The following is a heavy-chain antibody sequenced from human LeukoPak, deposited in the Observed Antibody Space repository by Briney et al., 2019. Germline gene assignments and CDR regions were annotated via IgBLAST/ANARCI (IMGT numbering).Heavy chain of an antibody. CDR3: AKFDLENSNFDY. V-gene: IGHV3-23*01. D-gene: IGHD5-24*01. CDR1: GFTFSSYA. CDR2: ISGSGGST. J-gene: IGHJ4*02. Sequence: GGSLRLSCAASGFTFSSYAMSWVRQAPGKGLEWVSAISGSGGSTYYADSVKGRFTISRDDSKNTLYLQMNSLRAEDTAVYYCAKFDLENSNFDYWGQGTLVTVSS.